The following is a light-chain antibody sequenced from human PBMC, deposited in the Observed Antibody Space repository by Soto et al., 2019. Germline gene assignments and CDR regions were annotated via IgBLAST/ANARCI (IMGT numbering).Light chain of an antibody. CDR3: LQYGSSPGT. Sequence: EIVLPQSPGTLSLSPGEGATLSCRASPRVISNYLAWHRQRPGQAPSLLIYGTSFRATGVPDRFSASGSGTDFTLTISRLEPEEFAMYYCLQYGSSPGTFGPGTKVDIK. V-gene: IGKV3-20*01. CDR1: PRVISNY. J-gene: IGKJ3*01. CDR2: GTS.